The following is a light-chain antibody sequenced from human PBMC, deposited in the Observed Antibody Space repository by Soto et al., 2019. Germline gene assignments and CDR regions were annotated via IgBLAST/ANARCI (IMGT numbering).Light chain of an antibody. CDR3: QQYSRAPLT. CDR2: GAS. Sequence: EIVLTHSPGTLSLSPGERATLSCRASQSVTNNYLAWYQLKPGQAPRLVIYGASNRATGIPDRFSASGSGTDFTLIISGLEPEDFAVYSCQQYSRAPLTFGQGTKVE. V-gene: IGKV3-20*01. CDR1: QSVTNNY. J-gene: IGKJ1*01.